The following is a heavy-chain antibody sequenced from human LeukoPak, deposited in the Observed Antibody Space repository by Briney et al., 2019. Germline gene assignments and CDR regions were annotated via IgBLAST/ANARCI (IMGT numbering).Heavy chain of an antibody. Sequence: GASVKVSCKASGYTFTGYYMQWVRQAPGQGLEWMEWINPNSGGTNYAQKFQGRVTMTTDTSISTAYMELSRLRSDDKAVYYCARGEGISITIFGVVLDYWGQGTLVTVSS. CDR1: GYTFTGYY. V-gene: IGHV1-2*02. CDR3: ARGEGISITIFGVVLDY. J-gene: IGHJ4*02. D-gene: IGHD3-3*01. CDR2: INPNSGGT.